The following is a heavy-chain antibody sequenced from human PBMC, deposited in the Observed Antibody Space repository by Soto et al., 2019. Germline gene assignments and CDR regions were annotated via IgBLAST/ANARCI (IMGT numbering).Heavy chain of an antibody. Sequence: QITLKESGPTLVKPTQTLTLTCTFSGFSLSTSGVGVGWIRQPPGKALEWLALIYWDDDKRYSSSLRSRLTITKDTSKNQVILTMTNMDPVDTATYYCAPGHRRDSSSYLAGLDYWGQGTLVTVSS. J-gene: IGHJ4*02. V-gene: IGHV2-5*02. CDR3: APGHRRDSSSYLAGLDY. D-gene: IGHD3-22*01. CDR1: GFSLSTSGVG. CDR2: IYWDDDK.